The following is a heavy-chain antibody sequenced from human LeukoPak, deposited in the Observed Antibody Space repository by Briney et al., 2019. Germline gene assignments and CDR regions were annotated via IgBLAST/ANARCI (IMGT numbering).Heavy chain of an antibody. CDR1: GFTFSSFG. CDR2: ISDSSSIT. J-gene: IGHJ6*02. CDR3: AKVIRGGYGMDV. Sequence: GGSLRLSCAASGFTFSSFGMNWVRQAPGKGLEWVSYISDSSSITYYADSVKGRFTISRDNSKNSLSLQLNSLRDEDTAVYFCAKVIRGGYGMDVWGQGTTVTVSS. V-gene: IGHV3-48*02. D-gene: IGHD3-10*01.